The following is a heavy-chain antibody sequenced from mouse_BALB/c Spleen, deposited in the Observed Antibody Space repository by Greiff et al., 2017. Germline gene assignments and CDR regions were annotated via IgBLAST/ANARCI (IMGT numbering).Heavy chain of an antibody. CDR3: ARHGSSYVGYWYFDV. D-gene: IGHD1-1*01. J-gene: IGHJ1*01. V-gene: IGHV1-54*01. CDR1: GYAFTNYL. CDR2: INPGSGGT. Sequence: QVQLQQSGAELVRPGTSVKVSCKASGYAFTNYLIEWVKQRPGQGLEWIGVINPGSGGTNYNEKFKGKATLTADKSSSTAYMQLSSLTSDDSAVYFCARHGSSYVGYWYFDVWGAGTTVTVSS.